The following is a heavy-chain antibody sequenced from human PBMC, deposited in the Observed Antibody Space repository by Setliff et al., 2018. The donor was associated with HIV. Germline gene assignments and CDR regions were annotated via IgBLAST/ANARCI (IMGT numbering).Heavy chain of an antibody. V-gene: IGHV1-24*01. CDR3: TTGLRWLVESTGRCFQQ. CDR2: FDPEGGQT. Sequence: ASVKVSCKVSVYTLTEVSMHWVRQTPGNGLEWLGGFDPEGGQTIYAPKFLGRIAMTEDTSADTAYMELSRLRSEDTAVYYCTTGLRWLVESTGRCFQQWGQGTLVTVSS. J-gene: IGHJ1*01. CDR1: VYTLTEVS. D-gene: IGHD1-26*01.